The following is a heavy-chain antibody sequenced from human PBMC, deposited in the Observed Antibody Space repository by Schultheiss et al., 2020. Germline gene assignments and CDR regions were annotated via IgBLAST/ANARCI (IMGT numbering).Heavy chain of an antibody. CDR1: GFTFSSYW. J-gene: IGHJ4*02. Sequence: GGSLRLSCAASGFTFSSYWMHWVRQVPGKGLEWVSSISSSSSYIYYADSVKGRFTISRDNAKNSLYLQMNSLRAEDTAVYYCAKDRHPNSGWGSYFFDYWGQGTLVTVSS. CDR2: ISSSSSYI. D-gene: IGHD7-27*01. CDR3: AKDRHPNSGWGSYFFDY. V-gene: IGHV3-21*01.